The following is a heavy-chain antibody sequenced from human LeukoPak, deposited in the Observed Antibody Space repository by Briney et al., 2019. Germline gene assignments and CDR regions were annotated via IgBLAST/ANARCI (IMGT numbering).Heavy chain of an antibody. CDR2: IYHSGST. D-gene: IGHD3-3*01. V-gene: IGHV4-38-2*02. Sequence: SETLSLTCTVSGYSISSGYYWGWIRQPPGKGLEWIGSIYHSGSTYYNPSLKSRVTISVDTSKNQCSLKLSSVTAADTAVYYCARSPLYDFWSGYYDYWGQGTLVTVSS. J-gene: IGHJ4*02. CDR1: GYSISSGYY. CDR3: ARSPLYDFWSGYYDY.